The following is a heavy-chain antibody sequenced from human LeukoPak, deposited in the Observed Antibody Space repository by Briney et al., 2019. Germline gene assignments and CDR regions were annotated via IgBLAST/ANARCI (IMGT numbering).Heavy chain of an antibody. Sequence: SETLSLTCTVSGGSISSSSYYWSWIRQHPGKGLEWIGYIYYSGSTYYNPSLKSRVTISVDTSKNQFSLKLSSVTAADTAVYYCARVAAALWFGELFQVPYYYYGMDVWGQGTTVTVSS. J-gene: IGHJ6*02. D-gene: IGHD3-10*01. V-gene: IGHV4-31*03. CDR1: GGSISSSSYY. CDR2: IYYSGST. CDR3: ARVAAALWFGELFQVPYYYYGMDV.